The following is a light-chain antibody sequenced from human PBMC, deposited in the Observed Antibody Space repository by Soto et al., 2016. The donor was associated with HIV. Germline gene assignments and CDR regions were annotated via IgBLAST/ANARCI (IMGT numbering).Light chain of an antibody. V-gene: IGLV3-21*03. CDR3: QVWDISSDHRV. J-gene: IGLJ1*01. CDR2: DNS. Sequence: SYELTQPPSVSVAPGKTATITCGGNNIGSKSVHWHQQKPGQAPVLVVYDNSDRPSWVPERFSGSNSGNTATLTISRVEAGDEADYYCQVWDISSDHRVFGTGTKVSVL. CDR1: NIGSKS.